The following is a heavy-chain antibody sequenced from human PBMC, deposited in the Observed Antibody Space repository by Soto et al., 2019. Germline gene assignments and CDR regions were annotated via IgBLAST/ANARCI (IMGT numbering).Heavy chain of an antibody. J-gene: IGHJ6*02. D-gene: IGHD2-2*02. V-gene: IGHV3-23*01. CDR2: ISDSGAFT. Sequence: GGSLRLSCAASGFTFSSYAMSWVRQAPGKGLEWVSAISDSGAFTYYADSVKARSTISRDNSKNTLYLQMISLRAEDTAVYYCARYCTSTSCYKRGGYYYYYGMDVWGQGTTVTVSS. CDR1: GFTFSSYA. CDR3: ARYCTSTSCYKRGGYYYYYGMDV.